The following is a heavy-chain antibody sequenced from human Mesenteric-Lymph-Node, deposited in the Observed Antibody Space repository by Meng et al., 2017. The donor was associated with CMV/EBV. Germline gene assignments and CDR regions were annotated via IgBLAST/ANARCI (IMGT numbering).Heavy chain of an antibody. D-gene: IGHD1-1*01. CDR2: IYYSGSS. CDR1: GASISSYY. Sequence: SETLSLTCTVSGASISSYYWTWIRQPPGKGLEWIGYIYYSGSSNYNPSLESRVTISVDTSKSQFSLRLYSVTAADTAVYYCAKFSATGAYYYGMDVWGQGTTVTVSS. CDR3: AKFSATGAYYYGMDV. J-gene: IGHJ6*02. V-gene: IGHV4-59*01.